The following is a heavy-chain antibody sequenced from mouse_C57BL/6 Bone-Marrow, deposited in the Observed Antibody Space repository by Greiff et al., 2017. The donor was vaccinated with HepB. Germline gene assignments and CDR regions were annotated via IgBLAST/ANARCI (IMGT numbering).Heavy chain of an antibody. CDR3: ARDRYFYGSSYWYFDV. D-gene: IGHD1-1*01. V-gene: IGHV3-6*01. Sequence: EVKLQESGPGLVKPSQSLSLTCSVTGYSITSGYYWNWIRQFPGNKLEWMGYISYDGSNNYNPSLKNRISITRDTSKNQFFLKLNSVTTEDTATYYCARDRYFYGSSYWYFDVWGTGTTVTVSS. CDR2: ISYDGSN. J-gene: IGHJ1*03. CDR1: GYSITSGYY.